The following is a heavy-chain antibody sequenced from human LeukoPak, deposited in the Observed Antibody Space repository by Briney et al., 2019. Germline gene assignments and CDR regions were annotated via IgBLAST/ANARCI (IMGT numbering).Heavy chain of an antibody. CDR3: ARVFSTMVRGVIEGLVEYYFDY. J-gene: IGHJ4*02. V-gene: IGHV3-23*01. CDR2: ISGSGNNP. Sequence: GGSLRLSCEGSGFTFSIYAMSWVRQAPGEGLEWVSGISGSGNNPYYADSVKGRFTISRDNAKNSLYLQMNSLRAEDTAVYYCARVFSTMVRGVIEGLVEYYFDYWGQGTLVTVSS. CDR1: GFTFSIYA. D-gene: IGHD3-10*01.